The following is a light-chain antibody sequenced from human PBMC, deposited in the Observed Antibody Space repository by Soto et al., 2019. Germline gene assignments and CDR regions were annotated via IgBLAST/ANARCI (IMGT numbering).Light chain of an antibody. V-gene: IGLV2-14*03. CDR3: SSYTSSSTPYV. J-gene: IGLJ1*01. CDR1: SSDVGGYDY. Sequence: QSVLTQPASVSGSPGQSITISCTGSSSDVGGYDYVSWYQHHPGKAPKLMIHDVSNRPSGVSNRFSGSKSGNTASLTISGLQAEDEADDYCSSYTSSSTPYVFGTGTKLTVL. CDR2: DVS.